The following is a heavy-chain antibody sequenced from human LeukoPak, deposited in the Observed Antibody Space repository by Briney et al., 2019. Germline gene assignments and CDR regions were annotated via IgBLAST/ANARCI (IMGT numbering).Heavy chain of an antibody. CDR3: AKEPNSFTSGWYFQD. CDR2: VSHDGRIK. Sequence: GGSLRLSCAAYGFTFRNYGMQWVRQSPGKGLEWLAVVSHDGRIKIYADSVKGRFTVSRDNSTNTVELEMFRLRTEDTAVYYCAKEPNSFTSGWYFQDWGQGALVIVSS. V-gene: IGHV3-30*18. J-gene: IGHJ1*01. D-gene: IGHD2-2*01. CDR1: GFTFRNYG.